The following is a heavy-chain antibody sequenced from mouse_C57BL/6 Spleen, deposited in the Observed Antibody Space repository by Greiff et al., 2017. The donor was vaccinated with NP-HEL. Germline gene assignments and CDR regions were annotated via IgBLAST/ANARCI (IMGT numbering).Heavy chain of an antibody. J-gene: IGHJ3*01. CDR2: IDPSDSET. CDR1: GYTFTSYW. V-gene: IGHV1-52*01. D-gene: IGHD2-1*01. CDR3: AREDGNYVPFAY. Sequence: VQLQQPGAELVRPGSSVKLSCKASGYTFTSYWMHWVKQRPIQGLEWIGNIDPSDSETHYNQKFKDKATLTVDKSSSTAYMQLSSLTSEDSAVYYCAREDGNYVPFAYWGQGTLVTVSA.